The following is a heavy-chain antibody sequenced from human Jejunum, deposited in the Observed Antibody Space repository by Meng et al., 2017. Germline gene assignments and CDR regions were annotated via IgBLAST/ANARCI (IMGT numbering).Heavy chain of an antibody. Sequence: AQLRESGPGLVSPSETLSPICAVSGGSVSSSGYQWGWIRQPPGKGLEWIGYASTNYNPSLKSRVTISVDTSKNQFSLKLTSVTAADTAVYYCARDHWGSLDYWGQGGLVTVSS. D-gene: IGHD7-27*01. J-gene: IGHJ4*02. CDR2: AST. CDR1: GGSVSSSGYQ. CDR3: ARDHWGSLDY. V-gene: IGHV4-61*08.